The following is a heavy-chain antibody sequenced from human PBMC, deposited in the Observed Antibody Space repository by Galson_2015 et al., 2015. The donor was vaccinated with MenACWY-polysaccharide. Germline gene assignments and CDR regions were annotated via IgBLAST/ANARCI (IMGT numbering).Heavy chain of an antibody. CDR1: GFTFSSYA. Sequence: SLRLSCAASGFTFSSYAMSWVRQAPGKGLEWVSYISSSGSSTYYPDSVKGRFTISRDNAKNSLYLQMNSLRAEDTAVYYCARDPYNYGYLGDYWGQGTLVTVSS. CDR2: ISSSGSST. CDR3: ARDPYNYGYLGDY. D-gene: IGHD5-18*01. V-gene: IGHV3-48*03. J-gene: IGHJ4*02.